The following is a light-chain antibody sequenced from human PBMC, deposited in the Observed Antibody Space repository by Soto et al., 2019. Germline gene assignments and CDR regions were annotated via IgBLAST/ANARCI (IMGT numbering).Light chain of an antibody. CDR1: QSVLYSSDNMNY. CDR2: WAS. V-gene: IGKV4-1*01. Sequence: DIVMMQSPDSLAVSLGERATINCKSSQSVLYSSDNMNYLAWYQHKPGQPPKLLIYWASTRESGVPDRFSGSGSGTDFTLTISSLQAEDMAVYYCQQYYSAPDTFGQGTKLEIK. CDR3: QQYYSAPDT. J-gene: IGKJ2*01.